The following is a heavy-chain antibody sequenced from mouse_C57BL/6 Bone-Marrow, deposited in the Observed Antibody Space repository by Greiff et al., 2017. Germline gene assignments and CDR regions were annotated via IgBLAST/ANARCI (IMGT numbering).Heavy chain of an antibody. CDR1: GYSITSDY. CDR3: ARCLGHYYAMDY. CDR2: ISYSGST. D-gene: IGHD4-1*01. J-gene: IGHJ4*01. Sequence: EVKLVESGPGLAQPSQTLSLTCSVTGYSITSDYWNWIRKFPGNKLEYMGYISYSGSTYYTPSLKSRISITRDTSKNQYYLQLNSVTTEDTTTYYCARCLGHYYAMDYWGQGTSVTVSS. V-gene: IGHV3-8*01.